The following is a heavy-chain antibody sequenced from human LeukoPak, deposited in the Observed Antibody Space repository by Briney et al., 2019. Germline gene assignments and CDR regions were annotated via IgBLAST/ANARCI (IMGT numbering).Heavy chain of an antibody. V-gene: IGHV1-69*05. CDR2: IIPIFGTA. D-gene: IGHD2-2*01. Sequence: SVKVSCKASGGTFSSYAISWVRQAPGQGLEWMGTIIPIFGTANYAQKFQGWVTMTTDTSTSTAYMELRSLRSDDTAVYYCARDPRYCSSTSCLFGGYFDYWGQGTLVTVSS. CDR3: ARDPRYCSSTSCLFGGYFDY. CDR1: GGTFSSYA. J-gene: IGHJ4*02.